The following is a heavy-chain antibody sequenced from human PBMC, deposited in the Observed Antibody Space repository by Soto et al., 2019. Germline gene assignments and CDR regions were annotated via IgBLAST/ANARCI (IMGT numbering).Heavy chain of an antibody. V-gene: IGHV3-43*01. CDR1: GFTFDDFT. J-gene: IGHJ4*02. CDR2: ISWDGTIT. CDR3: ARDKATVTPFDY. Sequence: GGSLRLSCAASGFTFDDFTMHWVRQVPGKALEWVSLISWDGTITHYADSVAGRFTISRDNSKNTLYLQMNSLRAEDTAVYFCARDKATVTPFDYWGQGTLVTVSS. D-gene: IGHD4-4*01.